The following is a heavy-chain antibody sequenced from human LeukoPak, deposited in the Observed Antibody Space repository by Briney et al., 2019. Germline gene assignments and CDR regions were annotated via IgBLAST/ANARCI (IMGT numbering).Heavy chain of an antibody. V-gene: IGHV1-69-2*01. Sequence: ATVKISCKVSGYTFTDYYMHWVQQAPGKGLEWMGLVDPEDGETIYAEKFQGRVTITADESTSTAYMELSSLRSEDTAVYYCASSEYQLLMVAFDYWGQGTLVTVSS. CDR1: GYTFTDYY. CDR3: ASSEYQLLMVAFDY. CDR2: VDPEDGET. D-gene: IGHD2-2*01. J-gene: IGHJ4*02.